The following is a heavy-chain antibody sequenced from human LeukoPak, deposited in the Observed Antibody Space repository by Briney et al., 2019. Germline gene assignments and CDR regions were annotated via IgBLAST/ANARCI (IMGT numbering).Heavy chain of an antibody. V-gene: IGHV3-7*01. CDR2: IKQDGSEK. CDR3: ARDVEGSLDY. CDR1: GFTFSNYW. Sequence: GGSLRLSCAASGFTFSNYWMAWVRQAPGKGPEWVANIKQDGSEKNYVDSVKGRFTISRDNPKNSLFLQMNSLRVDDTAVYYCARDVEGSLDYWGQGTLVTVSS. J-gene: IGHJ4*02. D-gene: IGHD3-10*01.